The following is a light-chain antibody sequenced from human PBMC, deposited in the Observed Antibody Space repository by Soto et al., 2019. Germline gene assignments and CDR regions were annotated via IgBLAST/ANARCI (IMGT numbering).Light chain of an antibody. V-gene: IGLV2-14*01. CDR3: SSYTSTNSWV. Sequence: QSVLTQSASVSGSPGQSITISCTGTSRDVGGYNYVSWYQQHPGKAPKLLIYDVSNRPSGVSTRFPGSKSGNTASLTISGLQAEDEADYSCSSYTSTNSWVFGGGTKLTVL. J-gene: IGLJ3*02. CDR1: SRDVGGYNY. CDR2: DVS.